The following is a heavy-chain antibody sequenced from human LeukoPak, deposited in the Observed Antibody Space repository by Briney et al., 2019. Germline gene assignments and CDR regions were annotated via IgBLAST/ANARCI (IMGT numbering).Heavy chain of an antibody. CDR3: ARDSDWNDGLDY. CDR2: ISTSSLYI. J-gene: IGHJ4*02. V-gene: IGHV3-21*01. Sequence: GGSLRLSCAASAFTFSSYGMNWVRQAPGKGLEWVSSISTSSLYIYYADSVKGRFTISRDNARNSLYLQMNSLRAEDTAVYYCARDSDWNDGLDYWGQGTLVTVSS. CDR1: AFTFSSYG. D-gene: IGHD1-1*01.